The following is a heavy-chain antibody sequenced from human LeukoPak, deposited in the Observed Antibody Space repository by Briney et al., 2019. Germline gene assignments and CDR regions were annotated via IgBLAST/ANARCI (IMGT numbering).Heavy chain of an antibody. CDR3: ARGDYYDSSGYFDY. Sequence: PSETLSLTCTVSGGSISSYYWSWIRQPPGKGLEWIGYIYYSGSTNYNPSLKSRVPISVDTSKNQFSLKLSSVTAADTAVYYCARGDYYDSSGYFDYWGQGTLVTVSS. V-gene: IGHV4-59*01. D-gene: IGHD3-22*01. J-gene: IGHJ4*02. CDR2: IYYSGST. CDR1: GGSISSYY.